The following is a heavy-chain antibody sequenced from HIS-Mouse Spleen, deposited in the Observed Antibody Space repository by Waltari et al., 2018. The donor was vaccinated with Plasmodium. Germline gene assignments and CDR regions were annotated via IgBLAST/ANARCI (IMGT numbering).Heavy chain of an antibody. CDR3: ARVNSGSYYWFDP. V-gene: IGHV3-48*01. CDR1: GFTFSSYS. Sequence: EVQLVESGGGLVQPGGSLRLSCAASGFTFSSYSMNWVRQAPGKGLEWVSYISSSSSTIDYADSVKGRFTISRDNAKNSLYLQMNSLRAEDTAVYYCARVNSGSYYWFDPWGQGTLVTVSS. D-gene: IGHD1-26*01. J-gene: IGHJ5*02. CDR2: ISSSSSTI.